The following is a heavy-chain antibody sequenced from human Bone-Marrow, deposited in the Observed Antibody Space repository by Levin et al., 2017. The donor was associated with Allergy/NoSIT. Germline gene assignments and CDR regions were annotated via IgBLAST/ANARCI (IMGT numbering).Heavy chain of an antibody. CDR2: ISSDGRRE. Sequence: PGGSLRLSCTASGFTFSSHGMHWVRQAPGKGLEWVAVISSDGRREYYADSVKGRITISRDNSKNTIYLQMNSLRGEDTAVYYCARDRGEAAGGGDYFDYWGQGTLVTVSS. CDR3: ARDRGEAAGGGDYFDY. J-gene: IGHJ4*02. CDR1: GFTFSSHG. V-gene: IGHV3-30*03. D-gene: IGHD6-13*01.